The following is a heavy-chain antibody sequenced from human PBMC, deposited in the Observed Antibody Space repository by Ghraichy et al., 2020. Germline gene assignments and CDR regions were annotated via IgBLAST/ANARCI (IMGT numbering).Heavy chain of an antibody. CDR1: GGSFSGYY. J-gene: IGHJ4*02. D-gene: IGHD6-6*01. V-gene: IGHV4-34*01. Sequence: SQTLSLTCAVYGGSFSGYYWSWIRQPPGKGLEWIGEINHSGSTNYNPSLKSRVTISVDTSKNQFSLKLSSVTAADTAVYYCACRSSSSPGRYFDYWGQGTLVTVSS. CDR3: ACRSSSSPGRYFDY. CDR2: INHSGST.